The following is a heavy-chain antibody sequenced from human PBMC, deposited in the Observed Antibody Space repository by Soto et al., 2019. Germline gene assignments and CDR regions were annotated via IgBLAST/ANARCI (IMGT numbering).Heavy chain of an antibody. CDR1: GFTFSSYS. D-gene: IGHD1-26*01. CDR2: ISGSSGII. J-gene: IGHJ5*02. V-gene: IGHV3-48*01. Sequence: GGSLRLCYAASGFTFSSYSMNWVRQAPGKGLEWVSFISGSSGIIYYADSVKGRFTISRDNSKNTLYLQMHSLKTEDTAVYYCIKYSGRPSTPAALGQGTLVTVSS. CDR3: IKYSGRPSTPAA.